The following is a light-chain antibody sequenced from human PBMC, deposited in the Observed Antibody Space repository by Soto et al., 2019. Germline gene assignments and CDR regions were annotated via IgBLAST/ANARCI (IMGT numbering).Light chain of an antibody. Sequence: DIVMTQSPATLSVSPGERATLSCRASQTISSNLAWYQQKPGQTPRLLIYGASTRAAGIPARFSGSGSGTDFTLTITSLQSEDFAVYYCQLYGTSPKTFGQGTKVEI. J-gene: IGKJ1*01. CDR1: QTISSN. CDR3: QLYGTSPKT. V-gene: IGKV3-15*01. CDR2: GAS.